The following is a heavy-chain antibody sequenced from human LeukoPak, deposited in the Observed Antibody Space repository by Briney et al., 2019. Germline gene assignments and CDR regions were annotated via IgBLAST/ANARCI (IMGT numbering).Heavy chain of an antibody. CDR1: GFTFSSFA. CDR3: SRDGDVTGETFDY. D-gene: IGHD2-21*02. Sequence: GGSLRLSCAASGFTFSSFAMHWVRQAPGKGLEWVAVMSSDGTKEYYADSVKGRFTISRDNPKSTLFLQMSSLRPEDTAVYYCSRDGDVTGETFDYWGQGTLVTVSS. CDR2: MSSDGTKE. V-gene: IGHV3-30*15. J-gene: IGHJ4*02.